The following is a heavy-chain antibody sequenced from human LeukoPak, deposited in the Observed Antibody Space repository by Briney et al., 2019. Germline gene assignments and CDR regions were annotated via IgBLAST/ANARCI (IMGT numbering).Heavy chain of an antibody. Sequence: GRSLRLSCAASGFTFSSYGMHWVRQAPGKGLEWAAVISYDGSNKYYADSVKGRFTISRDNSKNTLYLQMNSLRAEDTAVYYCAKGSRRVVRGVIIIGVRAFDIWGQGTMVTVSS. J-gene: IGHJ3*02. D-gene: IGHD3-10*01. CDR2: ISYDGSNK. CDR3: AKGSRRVVRGVIIIGVRAFDI. V-gene: IGHV3-30*18. CDR1: GFTFSSYG.